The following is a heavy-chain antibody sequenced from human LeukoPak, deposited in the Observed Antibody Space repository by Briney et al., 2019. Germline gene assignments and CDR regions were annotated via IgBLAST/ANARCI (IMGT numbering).Heavy chain of an antibody. CDR2: INHSGST. CDR3: ARGPSRSARWLQLLAPFDY. Sequence: PSETLSLTCTVSGGSISSGSYYWSWIRQSPGKGLEWIGEINHSGSTNYNPSLKSRVTISVDTSKNQFSLKLGSVTAADTAVYYCARGPSRSARWLQLLAPFDYWGQGTLVTVSS. D-gene: IGHD5-24*01. CDR1: GGSISSGSYY. V-gene: IGHV4-39*07. J-gene: IGHJ4*02.